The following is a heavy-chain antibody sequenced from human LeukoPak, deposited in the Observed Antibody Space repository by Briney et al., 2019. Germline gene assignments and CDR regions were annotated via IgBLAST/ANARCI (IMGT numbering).Heavy chain of an antibody. CDR2: ISSSGSSI. J-gene: IGHJ4*02. D-gene: IGHD6-19*01. CDR3: ARVGSKWLVNDF. V-gene: IGHV3-48*02. CDR1: GFTFSFYS. Sequence: GGSLRLSCAASGFTFSFYSMNCVRQAPGKGLEWVSYISSSGSSISYADSVKGRFTISRDNAKNSLYLQMNSLRDEDTAVYYCARVGSKWLVNDFWGQGTLVTVSS.